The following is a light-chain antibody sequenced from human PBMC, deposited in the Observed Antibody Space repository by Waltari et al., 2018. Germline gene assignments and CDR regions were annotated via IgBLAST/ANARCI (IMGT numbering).Light chain of an antibody. CDR3: MQTTHWPRT. J-gene: IGKJ1*01. CDR2: KVF. Sequence: AVMTQSPLPLPVSLGQQASISCKSSQSLVFSDGNTYLHWFQQRPGQSPRRLIYKVFNRDSGVPDRFSGSGSGTDFTLKISRVEAEDVGVYYCMQTTHWPRTFGQGTKVEIK. CDR1: QSLVFSDGNTY. V-gene: IGKV2-30*01.